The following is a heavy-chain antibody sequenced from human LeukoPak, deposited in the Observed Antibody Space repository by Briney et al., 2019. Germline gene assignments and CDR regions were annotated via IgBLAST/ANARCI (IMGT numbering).Heavy chain of an antibody. CDR2: ISAYNGNT. J-gene: IGHJ4*02. D-gene: IGHD3-3*01. CDR1: GYTFGSDA. Sequence: ASVKVSCKASGYTFGSDAMNWVRQAPGQGLEWMGWISAYNGNTNYAQKLQGRVTMTTDTSTSTAYMELRSLRSDDTAVYYCARVLSGITPDYWGQGTLVTVSS. CDR3: ARVLSGITPDY. V-gene: IGHV1-18*04.